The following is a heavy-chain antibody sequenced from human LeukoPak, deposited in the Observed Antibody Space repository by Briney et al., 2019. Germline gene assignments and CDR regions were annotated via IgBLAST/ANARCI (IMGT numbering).Heavy chain of an antibody. V-gene: IGHV3-48*03. CDR3: ARAGITMVRGVIDY. Sequence: PGGSLRLSCAASGFTFSSYEMNWVRQAPGKGLEWVSYISSSGSTIYHADSVKGRFTISRDNAKKSLYLQMNSLRAEDTAVYYCARAGITMVRGVIDYWGQGTQVTVSS. CDR2: ISSSGSTI. D-gene: IGHD3-10*01. J-gene: IGHJ4*02. CDR1: GFTFSSYE.